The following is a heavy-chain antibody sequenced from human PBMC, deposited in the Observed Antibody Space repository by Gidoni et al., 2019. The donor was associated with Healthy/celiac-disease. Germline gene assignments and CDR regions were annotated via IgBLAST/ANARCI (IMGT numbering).Heavy chain of an antibody. CDR2: KGHDGSKK. D-gene: IGHD4-17*01. CDR3: ASEREKVATSSAWATRMDYGDNPFDY. CDR1: VLTFSSYG. V-gene: IGHV3-30-3*01. Sequence: VQLVECGGGVVQPGRSLRLSRSASVLTFSSYGLPCVRLAAGKGLAWVAGKGHDGSKKNNADSGKGRFTNSRDNTKNTPELQINSLGDKDTTVYNCASEREKVATSSAWATRMDYGDNPFDYWGQGTLVTVSS. J-gene: IGHJ4*02.